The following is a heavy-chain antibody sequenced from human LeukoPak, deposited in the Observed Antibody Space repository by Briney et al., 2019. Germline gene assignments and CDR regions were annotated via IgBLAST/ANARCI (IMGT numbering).Heavy chain of an antibody. J-gene: IGHJ4*02. Sequence: GGSLEISCKGSGYSFTSYWIAWGRQLPGKGVERRGIIYPGDSDTRYSPSFQGQVTISADHSISTAYLQLSSLKASDTAMYYCARPLGSSSWDPFDYWGQGTLVTVSS. CDR2: IYPGDSDT. CDR3: ARPLGSSSWDPFDY. CDR1: GYSFTSYW. V-gene: IGHV5-51*01. D-gene: IGHD6-13*01.